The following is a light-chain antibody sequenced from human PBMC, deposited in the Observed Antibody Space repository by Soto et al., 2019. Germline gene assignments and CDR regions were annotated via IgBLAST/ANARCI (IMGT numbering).Light chain of an antibody. CDR1: QGISRC. CDR3: HPANSFPLT. Sequence: DIQMTQSPSSVSASVGDSVPITCWTIQGISRCLAWYQQKPGNAPRLLIYAASSLQSGGTSRFSCRGSGSDFTLTISSLQPEDFASYYWHPANSFPLTFGEGTKVEIK. CDR2: AAS. V-gene: IGKV1-12*01. J-gene: IGKJ4*01.